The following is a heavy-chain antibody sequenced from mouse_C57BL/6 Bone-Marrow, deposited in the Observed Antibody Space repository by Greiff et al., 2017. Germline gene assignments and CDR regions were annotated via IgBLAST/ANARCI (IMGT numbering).Heavy chain of an antibody. D-gene: IGHD2-4*01. CDR1: GVDFSRYW. CDR3: ARRIDYYWYFDV. CDR2: INPDSSTI. Sequence: EASGVDFSRYWMSWVRRAPGKGLEWIGEINPDSSTINYAPSLKDKFIISRDNAKNTLYLQMSKVRSEDTALYYCARRIDYYWYFDVWGTGTTVTVSS. V-gene: IGHV4-1*01. J-gene: IGHJ1*03.